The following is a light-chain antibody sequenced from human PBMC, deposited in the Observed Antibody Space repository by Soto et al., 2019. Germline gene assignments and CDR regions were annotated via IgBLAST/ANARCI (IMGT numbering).Light chain of an antibody. J-gene: IGLJ2*01. V-gene: IGLV1-40*01. CDR3: AAWDDSLSGGV. CDR1: SSNIGAGSD. CDR2: ANN. Sequence: QSALTQPPSVSGAPGQRVTIACTGSSSNIGAGSDVHWYQQLPGTAPKLVIYANNNRPSGVPDRFSGSKSGTSASLAITGLRSDDEADYYCAAWDDSLSGGVFGGGTKLTVL.